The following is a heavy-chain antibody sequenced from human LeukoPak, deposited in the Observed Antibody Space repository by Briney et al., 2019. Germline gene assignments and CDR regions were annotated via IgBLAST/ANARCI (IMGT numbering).Heavy chain of an antibody. CDR3: TTGLGNYYDY. V-gene: IGHV3-15*01. CDR1: GFTFSQAW. Sequence: PGESLTLSCVASGFTFSQAWMHWVRQAPGKGLEWVGRVKSKVHGGATDYAAPVKGRFTISRDDSVNTVYLQMNSLRTEDTALYYCTTGLGNYYDYWGQGTLVTVSS. CDR2: VKSKVHGGAT. J-gene: IGHJ4*02. D-gene: IGHD3-10*01.